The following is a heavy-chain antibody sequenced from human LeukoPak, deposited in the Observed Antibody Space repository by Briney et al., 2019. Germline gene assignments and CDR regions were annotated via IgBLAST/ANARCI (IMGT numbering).Heavy chain of an antibody. CDR3: AKDLESTVTYYYYGMDA. Sequence: GRSLRLSCAASGFTFSNFCMHWVRQAPGKGLEWVAVILYDGRNKYYVDSVKGRFTISRDNSKNTLYLQMNSLRAEDTAVYYCAKDLESTVTYYYYGMDAWGQGTTVTVSS. CDR2: ILYDGRNK. J-gene: IGHJ6*02. V-gene: IGHV3-30*18. CDR1: GFTFSNFC. D-gene: IGHD4-17*01.